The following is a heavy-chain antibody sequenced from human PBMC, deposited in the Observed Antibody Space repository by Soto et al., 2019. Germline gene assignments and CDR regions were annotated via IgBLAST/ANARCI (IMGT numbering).Heavy chain of an antibody. V-gene: IGHV4-4*02. CDR3: ARDTSGYDRGFDY. CDR2: IYHSGRP. Sequence: QVQLQESGPGLVKPSGTLSLTCAVPGGSISSSNWWSWVRQPPGKGLEGIGEIYHSGRPNHNPSLKGRVTISVDKSKIRFSLELSSVTAADTAVYYCARDTSGYDRGFDYWGQGTLVTVSS. J-gene: IGHJ4*02. CDR1: GGSISSSNW. D-gene: IGHD5-12*01.